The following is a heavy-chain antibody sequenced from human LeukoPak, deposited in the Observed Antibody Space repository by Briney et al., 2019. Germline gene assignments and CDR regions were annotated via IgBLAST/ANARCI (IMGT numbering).Heavy chain of an antibody. CDR3: AREFPYSSSQAFDY. V-gene: IGHV4-4*07. Sequence: PSETLSLTCTVSGGSISSYYWSWIRQPAGKGLEWIGRIYTSGSTNYNPSLKSRVTMSVDTSKNQFSLKLSSVTAADTAVYYCAREFPYSSSQAFDYWGQGTLVTVSS. J-gene: IGHJ4*02. CDR2: IYTSGST. CDR1: GGSISSYY. D-gene: IGHD6-6*01.